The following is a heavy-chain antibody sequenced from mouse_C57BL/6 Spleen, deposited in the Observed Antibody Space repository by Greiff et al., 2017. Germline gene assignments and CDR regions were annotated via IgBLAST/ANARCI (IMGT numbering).Heavy chain of an antibody. J-gene: IGHJ4*01. CDR2: IDPSDSYT. D-gene: IGHD2-13*01. V-gene: IGHV1-69*01. CDR1: GYTFTSYW. CDR3: ARRRDGDYNYAMDY. Sequence: VQLQQSGAELVMPGASVKLSCKASGYTFTSYWMHWVKQRPGQGLEWIGEIDPSDSYTNYNQKFKGKSTLTVDKSSSTAYMQLSSLTSEDSAVYYCARRRDGDYNYAMDYWGQGTSVTVSS.